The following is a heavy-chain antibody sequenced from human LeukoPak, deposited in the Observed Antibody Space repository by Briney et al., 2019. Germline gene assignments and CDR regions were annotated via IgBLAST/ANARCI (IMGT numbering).Heavy chain of an antibody. D-gene: IGHD6-13*01. CDR2: ISPYNDNT. CDR3: AREMPAADGSDAFDI. J-gene: IGHJ3*02. Sequence: ASVKVSCKASGYTFTTYGIVWLRQAPGEGLEWMGWISPYNDNTKYAQKLQGRVTMTADTSTSTAYMELRSLRSDDTAVYYCAREMPAADGSDAFDIWGQGTMVTVSS. V-gene: IGHV1-18*01. CDR1: GYTFTTYG.